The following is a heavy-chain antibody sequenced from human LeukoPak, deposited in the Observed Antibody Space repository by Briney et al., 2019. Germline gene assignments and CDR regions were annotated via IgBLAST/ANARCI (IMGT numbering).Heavy chain of an antibody. Sequence: GGSLRLSCAASGFTFYSYGMSWVRQAPGKGLEWASGISGSGGTTYYADSVKGRFTITRDNSRNTVYLQMNSLRAEDTAVYYCPKDVKTLDAFDIWGRGTIVAVSS. J-gene: IGHJ3*02. V-gene: IGHV3-23*01. CDR2: ISGSGGTT. CDR1: GFTFYSYG. CDR3: PKDVKTLDAFDI.